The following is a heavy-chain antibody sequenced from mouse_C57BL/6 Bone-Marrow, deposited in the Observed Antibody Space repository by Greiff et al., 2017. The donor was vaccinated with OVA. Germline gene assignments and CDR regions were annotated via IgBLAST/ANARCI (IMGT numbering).Heavy chain of an antibody. CDR2: ISGGGGNT. V-gene: IGHV5-9*01. CDR1: GFTFSSYT. J-gene: IGHJ1*03. D-gene: IGHD1-1*01. Sequence: DVMLVESGGGLVKPGGSLKLSCAASGFTFSSYTMSWVRQTPEKRLEWVATISGGGGNTYYPDSVKGRFTISRDNAKNTLYLQMSSLRSEDTALYYCARREYYYGYWYFDVWGTGTTVTVSS. CDR3: ARREYYYGYWYFDV.